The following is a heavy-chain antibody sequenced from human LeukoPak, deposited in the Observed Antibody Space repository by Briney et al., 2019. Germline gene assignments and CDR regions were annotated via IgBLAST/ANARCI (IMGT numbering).Heavy chain of an antibody. V-gene: IGHV3-30*02. Sequence: GGSLRLSCAASGFIFNTYVMHWVRQAPGKGLEWLAFIRYDGSNKNYADSVKGRFTISRDNTKNSLYLQMNSLRAEDTAVYYCAKDHYGSGTYYYMDVWGKGTTVTVSS. D-gene: IGHD3-10*01. CDR2: IRYDGSNK. CDR3: AKDHYGSGTYYYMDV. CDR1: GFIFNTYV. J-gene: IGHJ6*03.